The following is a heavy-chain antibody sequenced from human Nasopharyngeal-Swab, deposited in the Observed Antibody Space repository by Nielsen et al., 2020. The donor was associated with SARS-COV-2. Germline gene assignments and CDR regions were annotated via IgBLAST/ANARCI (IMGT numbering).Heavy chain of an antibody. J-gene: IGHJ4*02. CDR1: GFTFSSYS. D-gene: IGHD6-13*01. CDR2: ISSSSCYI. V-gene: IGHV3-21*01. CDR3: AREGPAYSSSWYTGRSFDY. Sequence: GESLKISCAASGFTFSSYSMNWVRQAPGKGLEWVSSISSSSCYIYYADSVKGRFTISRDNAKNSLYPQMNSLRAEDTAVYYCAREGPAYSSSWYTGRSFDYWGQGTLVTVSS.